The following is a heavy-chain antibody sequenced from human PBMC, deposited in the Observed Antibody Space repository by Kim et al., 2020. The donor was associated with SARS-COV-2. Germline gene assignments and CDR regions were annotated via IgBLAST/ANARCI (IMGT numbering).Heavy chain of an antibody. Sequence: LNSRAPMSVDTSKNQFSLKLSSVTAADTAVYYCARDMWYCSSTSCGWFDPWGQGTLVTVSS. J-gene: IGHJ5*02. V-gene: IGHV4-4*06. D-gene: IGHD2-2*01. CDR3: ARDMWYCSSTSCGWFDP.